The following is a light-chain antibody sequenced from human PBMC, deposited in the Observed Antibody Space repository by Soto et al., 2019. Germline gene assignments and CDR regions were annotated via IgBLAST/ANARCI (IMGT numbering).Light chain of an antibody. V-gene: IGKV3-20*01. Sequence: EVVLTQSPDTLSLSPGERATLSCRASQSVSSSYLAWYQQKPGQAPRLLIYGASSRTTGIPDRFSGSGSGTDFTLTISRLETEDFAVYYCQHYDSSLWTFGQGTKVEIK. CDR2: GAS. CDR3: QHYDSSLWT. CDR1: QSVSSSY. J-gene: IGKJ1*01.